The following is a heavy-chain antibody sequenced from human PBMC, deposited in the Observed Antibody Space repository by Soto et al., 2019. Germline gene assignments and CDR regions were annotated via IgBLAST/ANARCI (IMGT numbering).Heavy chain of an antibody. J-gene: IGHJ4*02. Sequence: QVQLQESGPGLVKPSQTLSLTCTVSGGSIDNYEYYWTWIRQPPGKGLEWVGYIYYSGRTNYNPYINSRLTISLDTSKNQFSLRLTSVSAADTAMYYCARDRSNSTDYFDFWGQGTMVTVSS. CDR3: ARDRSNSTDYFDF. D-gene: IGHD6-6*01. CDR1: GGSIDNYEYY. CDR2: IYYSGRT. V-gene: IGHV4-30-4*01.